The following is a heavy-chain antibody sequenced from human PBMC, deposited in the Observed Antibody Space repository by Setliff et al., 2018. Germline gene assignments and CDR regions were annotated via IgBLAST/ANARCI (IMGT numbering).Heavy chain of an antibody. J-gene: IGHJ4*02. Sequence: PSETLSLTCSVSGDSINPYYWTWIRQPPGTGLEWIGFIYYSGATTYNPSLKRRVTISVDTSKNQFSLKMSSMTAADTAVYYCARFLNPRDGYQNSPGFDFWGQGTLVTVSS. CDR3: ARFLNPRDGYQNSPGFDF. CDR2: IYYSGAT. D-gene: IGHD5-12*01. CDR1: GDSINPYY. V-gene: IGHV4-59*01.